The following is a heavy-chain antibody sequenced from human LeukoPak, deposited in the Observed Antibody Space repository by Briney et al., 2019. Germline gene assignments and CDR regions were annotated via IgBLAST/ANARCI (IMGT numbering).Heavy chain of an antibody. Sequence: SETLSLTCTVSGGSISSSSYYWGWIRQPPGKGLEWIGSIYYSGSTYYNPSLKSRVTISVDTSKNQFSLKLSSVTAADTAVYYCARDAGTTGTNLFDYWGQGTLVTVSS. J-gene: IGHJ4*02. CDR2: IYYSGST. CDR1: GGSISSSSYY. CDR3: ARDAGTTGTNLFDY. V-gene: IGHV4-39*07. D-gene: IGHD1-1*01.